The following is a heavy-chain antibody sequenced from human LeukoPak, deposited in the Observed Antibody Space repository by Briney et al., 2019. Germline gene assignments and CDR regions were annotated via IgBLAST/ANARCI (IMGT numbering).Heavy chain of an antibody. CDR3: AKDHLMVRGVTTDGFDP. CDR1: GFTFSSYA. D-gene: IGHD3-10*01. Sequence: GGSLRLSCAASGFTFSSYATSWVRQAPGKGLEWVSAISGSGGSTYYADSVKSRFTISRDNSKNTLYLQMNSLRAEDTAVYYCAKDHLMVRGVTTDGFDPWGQGTLVTVSS. J-gene: IGHJ5*02. CDR2: ISGSGGST. V-gene: IGHV3-23*01.